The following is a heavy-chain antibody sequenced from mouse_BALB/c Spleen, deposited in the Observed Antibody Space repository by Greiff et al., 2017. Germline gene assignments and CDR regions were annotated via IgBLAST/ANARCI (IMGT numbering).Heavy chain of an antibody. Sequence: QVQLQQPGAELVKPGASVKLSCKASGYTFTSYWMHWVKQRPGQGLEWIGEINPSNGRTNYNEKFKSKATLTVDKSSSTAYMQLSSLTSEDSAVYYCARARYDEYAMDYWGQGTSVTVSS. CDR3: ARARYDEYAMDY. CDR2: INPSNGRT. J-gene: IGHJ4*01. V-gene: IGHV1S81*02. D-gene: IGHD2-14*01. CDR1: GYTFTSYW.